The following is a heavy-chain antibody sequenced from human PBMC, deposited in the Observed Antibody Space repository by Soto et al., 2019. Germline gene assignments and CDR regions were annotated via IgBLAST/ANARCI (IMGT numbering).Heavy chain of an antibody. CDR2: IYPGDSDT. J-gene: IGHJ3*02. V-gene: IGHV5-51*01. CDR3: ARIEMATISTAAFDI. CDR1: GYRFTSYW. D-gene: IGHD5-12*01. Sequence: PGESLKISCKGSGYRFTSYWIGWVRQMPGKGLEWMGIIYPGDSDTRYSPSFQGQVTISADKSISTAYLQWSSLKASDTAMYYCARIEMATISTAAFDIWGQGTMVTVSS.